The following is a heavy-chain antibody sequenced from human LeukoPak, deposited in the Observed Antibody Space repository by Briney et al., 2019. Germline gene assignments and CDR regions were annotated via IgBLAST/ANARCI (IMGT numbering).Heavy chain of an antibody. Sequence: GGSLRLSCAASGFTFDDYGMSWVRQTPGKGLEWVSSVDSGGSAVYRDSVKGRFITSRDNSRNTLYLEMNSLRAEDTALYYRSKDPNGDYIGAFDSWGQGILVTVSS. V-gene: IGHV3-20*04. CDR2: VDSGGSA. J-gene: IGHJ5*01. D-gene: IGHD4-17*01. CDR1: GFTFDDYG. CDR3: SKDPNGDYIGAFDS.